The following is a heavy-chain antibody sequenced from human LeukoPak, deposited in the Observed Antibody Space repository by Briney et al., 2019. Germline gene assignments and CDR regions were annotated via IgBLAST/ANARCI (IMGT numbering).Heavy chain of an antibody. CDR3: ARGDYYYDSSGYLHEYYFDY. V-gene: IGHV4-34*01. CDR1: GGSFSGYY. CDR2: INHSGST. Sequence: SETLSLTCAVYGGSFSGYYWSWIRQPPGKGLEWIGEINHSGSTNYNPSLRSRVTISVDTSKNQFSLKLSSVTAADTAVYYCARGDYYYDSSGYLHEYYFDYWGQGTLVTVSS. D-gene: IGHD3-22*01. J-gene: IGHJ4*02.